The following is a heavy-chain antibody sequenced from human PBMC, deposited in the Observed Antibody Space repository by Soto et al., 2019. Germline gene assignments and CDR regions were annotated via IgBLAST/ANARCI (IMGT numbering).Heavy chain of an antibody. V-gene: IGHV4-30-4*01. CDR3: VXXXGDNWFDP. J-gene: IGHJ5*02. Sequence: QVQLQESGPGLVKPSQTLSLTCTVSGGSXSSGDXXXXWIRQPPGKGLEWIGYIYYSGSTFYNPSLKNRVTISLDTSKIQFSLKLSSXXXXDXXVXXXVXXXGDNWFDPWGQGTLVTVSS. CDR2: IYYSGST. CDR1: GGSXSSGDXX.